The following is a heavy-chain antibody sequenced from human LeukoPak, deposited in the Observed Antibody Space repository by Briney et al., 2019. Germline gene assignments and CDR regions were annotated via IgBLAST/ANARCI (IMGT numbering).Heavy chain of an antibody. CDR1: GGSFSGYY. Sequence: PSETLSLTCAVYGGSFSGYYWSWIRQPPGKGLEWIGEINHSGSTNYNPSLKSRVTISVDTSKNQFSLKLSSVTAADTAVYYCATVLPRSSGWYGDYYYYMDVWGKGTTVTVSS. CDR2: INHSGST. V-gene: IGHV4-34*01. D-gene: IGHD6-19*01. J-gene: IGHJ6*03. CDR3: ATVLPRSSGWYGDYYYYMDV.